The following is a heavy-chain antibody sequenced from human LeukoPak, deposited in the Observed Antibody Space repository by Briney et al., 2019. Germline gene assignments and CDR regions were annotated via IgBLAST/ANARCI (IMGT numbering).Heavy chain of an antibody. Sequence: PGRSLRLSCAASGFTFSSYAMHWVRQAPGKGLEWVAVISYDGSNKYYADFVKGRFTISRDNSKNTLYLQMNSLRAEDTAVYYCARTYRGELLRSFNYWGQGTLVTVSS. D-gene: IGHD1-26*01. J-gene: IGHJ4*02. CDR3: ARTYRGELLRSFNY. CDR2: ISYDGSNK. V-gene: IGHV3-30*04. CDR1: GFTFSSYA.